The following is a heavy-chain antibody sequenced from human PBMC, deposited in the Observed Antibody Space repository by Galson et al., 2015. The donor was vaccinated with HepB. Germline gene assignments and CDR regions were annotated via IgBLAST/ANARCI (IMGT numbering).Heavy chain of an antibody. J-gene: IGHJ4*02. Sequence: SLRLSCAASGFTFSRFAMNWVRQAPGKGLEWVSRINSDGTYTTYADSVKGRFTISRDNAKNTLYLQMNNPRAEDTALYYCARTRGAAAGIFDYWGQGSLVTVSS. CDR1: GFTFSRFA. CDR2: INSDGTYT. V-gene: IGHV3-74*01. CDR3: ARTRGAAAGIFDY. D-gene: IGHD6-13*01.